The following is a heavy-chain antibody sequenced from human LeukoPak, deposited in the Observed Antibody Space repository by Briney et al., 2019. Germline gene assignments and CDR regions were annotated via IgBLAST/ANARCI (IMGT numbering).Heavy chain of an antibody. CDR2: ISTDARTI. CDR1: GFSFSSNW. CDR3: VRGQATAWGLDY. Sequence: GGSLRLSCAASGFSFSSNWMHWVRQAPGKGLVWVSHISTDARTITYADFVKGRFTISRDNAKNTVYLQMNSLRAEDTALYYCVRGQATAWGLDYWGQGTLVIVSS. V-gene: IGHV3-74*01. J-gene: IGHJ4*02. D-gene: IGHD6-13*01.